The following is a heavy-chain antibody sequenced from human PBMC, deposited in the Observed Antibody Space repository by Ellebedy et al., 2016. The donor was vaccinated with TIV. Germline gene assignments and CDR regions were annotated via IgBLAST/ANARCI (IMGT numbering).Heavy chain of an antibody. V-gene: IGHV1-69*13. D-gene: IGHD5-12*01. CDR1: GGIFRSNA. CDR2: IVAVFGTT. Sequence: SVKVSYKASGGIFRSNAFSWVRQAPGQGLEWMGGIVAVFGTTTYAQKFQGRVTITADESTSTVYMELSSLTADDTAAYYCARYSGYHFRGNYFDYWGQGTLVTVSS. CDR3: ARYSGYHFRGNYFDY. J-gene: IGHJ4*02.